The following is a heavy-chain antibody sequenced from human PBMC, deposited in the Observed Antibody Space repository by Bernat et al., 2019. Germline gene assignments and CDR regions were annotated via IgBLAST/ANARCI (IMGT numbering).Heavy chain of an antibody. J-gene: IGHJ4*02. V-gene: IGHV4-38-2*02. CDR3: ARAGYYDRRFDY. D-gene: IGHD3-22*01. CDR1: GSSISSGYY. CDR2: IYHSGST. Sequence: QVQLQESGPGLVKPSETLSLTRTVSGSSISSGYYWGWIRQPPGKGLERMGSIYHSGSTYYNPSLKSRVTISVDTSKNQFSLKLSSVTAADTAVYYCARAGYYDRRFDYWGQGTLVTVSS.